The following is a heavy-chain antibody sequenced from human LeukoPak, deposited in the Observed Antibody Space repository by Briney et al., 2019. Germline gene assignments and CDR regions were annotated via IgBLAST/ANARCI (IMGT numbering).Heavy chain of an antibody. CDR1: GGSISSGDYY. D-gene: IGHD6-13*01. CDR3: ARLIAADPQLDS. CDR2: IHHSGDT. Sequence: SETLSLTCTVSGGSISSGDYYWSWIRQPPGKGLEWIGYIHHSGDTYQNPSLKSRITVSSDRSKNQFYLKLSSVTAADTAVYYCARLIAADPQLDSWGQGTLVTVSS. J-gene: IGHJ4*02. V-gene: IGHV4-30-2*01.